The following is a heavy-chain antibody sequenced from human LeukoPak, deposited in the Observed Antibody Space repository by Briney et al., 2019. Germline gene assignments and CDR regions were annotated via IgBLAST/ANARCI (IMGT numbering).Heavy chain of an antibody. V-gene: IGHV4-31*03. CDR3: ARDRYNWNYGGVDP. D-gene: IGHD1-7*01. J-gene: IGHJ5*02. CDR2: IYYSGST. Sequence: PSETLSLTCTVSGGSISSGGYYWSWIRPHPGKGLEWIGYIYYSGSTYYNPSLKSRVTISVDTSKNQFSLKLSSVTAADTAVYYCARDRYNWNYGGVDPWGQGTLVTVSS. CDR1: GGSISSGGYY.